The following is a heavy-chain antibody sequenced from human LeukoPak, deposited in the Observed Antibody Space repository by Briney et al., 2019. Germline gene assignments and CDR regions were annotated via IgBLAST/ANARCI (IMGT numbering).Heavy chain of an antibody. J-gene: IGHJ4*02. Sequence: ASETLSLTCNVSGGSISYYYWTWIRQPPGRGLEWIGSISTSGSTNYNPSLKSRVTISVDTSKNQISLKLSSVTAADTAVYYCARSRDGYNLGYWGQGTLVTVSS. CDR3: ARSRDGYNLGY. V-gene: IGHV4-59*01. D-gene: IGHD5-24*01. CDR1: GGSISYYY. CDR2: ISTSGST.